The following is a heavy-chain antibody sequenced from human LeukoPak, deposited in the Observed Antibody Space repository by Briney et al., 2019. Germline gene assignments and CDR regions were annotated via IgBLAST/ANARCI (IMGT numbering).Heavy chain of an antibody. CDR1: GDSLFTTGVG. CDR2: TYYGSKWSF. J-gene: IGHJ4*02. Sequence: SQTPSLTCDLSGDSLFTTGVGWNSIRQSPSRCLEWQGRTYYGSKWSFEYAVSVKSRLSINADTSKNQFSLHLTSVTPEDTAVYYCARGKYTSFDNWGQGTLVTVSS. D-gene: IGHD2-2*01. V-gene: IGHV6-1*01. CDR3: ARGKYTSFDN.